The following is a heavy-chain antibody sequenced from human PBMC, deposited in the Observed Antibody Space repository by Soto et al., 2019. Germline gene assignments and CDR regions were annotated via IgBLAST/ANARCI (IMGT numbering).Heavy chain of an antibody. Sequence: QVQLQESGPGLVKPSETLSLTCTVSGGSVSSGGSYWSWFRQYPGKALEWIAYIYYSGVPYSVYNPSLESRVTISLDTSKNRFSLNLNSVTAADTAIYYCARGRDAAKAGYWGQGALVTVSS. V-gene: IGHV4-31*03. CDR3: ARGRDAAKAGY. D-gene: IGHD2-2*01. CDR2: IYYSGVP. CDR1: GGSVSSGGSY. J-gene: IGHJ4*02.